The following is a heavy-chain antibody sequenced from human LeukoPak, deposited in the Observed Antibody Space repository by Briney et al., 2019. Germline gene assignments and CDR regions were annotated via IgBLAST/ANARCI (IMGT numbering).Heavy chain of an antibody. CDR3: AKDPAKGPMSPRWCFDL. CDR1: GFTFSSYA. CDR2: ISGSGGST. Sequence: PGGSLRLSCAASGFTFSSYAMSWVRQAPGKGLEWVSAISGSGGSTYYADSVKGRFTISRDNPKNTLYLQMNSLRAEDTAVYSCAKDPAKGPMSPRWCFDLWGRGTLVTVSS. V-gene: IGHV3-23*01. J-gene: IGHJ2*01.